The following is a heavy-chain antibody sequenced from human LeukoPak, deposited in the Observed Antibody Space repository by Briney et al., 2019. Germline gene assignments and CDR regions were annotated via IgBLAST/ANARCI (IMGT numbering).Heavy chain of an antibody. D-gene: IGHD6-13*01. CDR3: ARGPSGYSSSWYGGGYFDY. CDR1: GGSISSGSYY. CDR2: IYTSGST. Sequence: SQTLSLTCTVSGGSISSGSYYWSWIRQPAGKGLEWIGRIYTSGSTNYNPSLKSRVTISVDTSKNQFSLKLSSVTAADTAVYYCARGPSGYSSSWYGGGYFDYWGQGTLVTVPS. V-gene: IGHV4-61*02. J-gene: IGHJ4*02.